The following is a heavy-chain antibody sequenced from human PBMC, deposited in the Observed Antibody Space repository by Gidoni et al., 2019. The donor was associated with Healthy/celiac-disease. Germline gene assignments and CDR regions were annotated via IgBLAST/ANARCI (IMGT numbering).Heavy chain of an antibody. V-gene: IGHV4-34*01. CDR3: ARGPSPNYDILTWGRGNYYYYGMDV. D-gene: IGHD3-9*01. J-gene: IGHJ6*02. CDR2: INHSVST. CDR1: GGSFSGYY. Sequence: QVQLQQWGAGLLKPSETLSLTCAVYGGSFSGYYWSWIRHPPGKGLEWIGEINHSVSTNYTPSLKSRVTISVDTSKNQFSLKLSSVTAADTAVYYCARGPSPNYDILTWGRGNYYYYGMDVWGQGTTVTVSS.